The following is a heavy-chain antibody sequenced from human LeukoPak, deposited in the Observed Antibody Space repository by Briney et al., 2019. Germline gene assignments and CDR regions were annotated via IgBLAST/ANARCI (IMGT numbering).Heavy chain of an antibody. CDR1: GVSVSTSH. D-gene: IGHD1-14*01. CDR3: SEGSFEPCDH. Sequence: SETLSLTCNVSGVSVSTSHWNWIRQRPGKGLEWIGCLSYTGKTDYNPSLKSRVSISLGSSNNHFSLKLTSVTAADTAVYYCSEGSFEPCDHWGQGILVTVSS. V-gene: IGHV4-59*02. CDR2: LSYTGKT. J-gene: IGHJ4*02.